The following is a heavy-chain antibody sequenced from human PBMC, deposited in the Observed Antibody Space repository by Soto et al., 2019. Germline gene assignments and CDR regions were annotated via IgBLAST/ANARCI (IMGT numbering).Heavy chain of an antibody. J-gene: IGHJ1*01. CDR2: ISYDGVNK. CDR1: GFTLSSYA. Sequence: GGSLRLSCAPSGFTLSSYAIHWVRQAPHKVLECGAVISYDGVNKYDADSVKGRFTISRENYKNTLYLQINSLKAEDTAVYYWARATYDRSPACFQHWGKGSMGTV. V-gene: IGHV3-30-3*01. D-gene: IGHD3-22*01. CDR3: ARATYDRSPACFQH.